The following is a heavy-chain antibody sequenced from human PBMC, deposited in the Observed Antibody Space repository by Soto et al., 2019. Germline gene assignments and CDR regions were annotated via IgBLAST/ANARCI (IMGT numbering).Heavy chain of an antibody. J-gene: IGHJ4*02. CDR2: INPNSGGT. Sequence: ASVKVYCKASGYPFTCSYMHWVRQAPGQGLEWMGWINPNSGGTNYAQKFQGWVTMTRDTSISTAYMELSRLRSDDTAVYYCARVSKAVAEYFFEYWGQGSLVIGSS. CDR3: ARVSKAVAEYFFEY. V-gene: IGHV1-2*04. CDR1: GYPFTCSY. D-gene: IGHD6-19*01.